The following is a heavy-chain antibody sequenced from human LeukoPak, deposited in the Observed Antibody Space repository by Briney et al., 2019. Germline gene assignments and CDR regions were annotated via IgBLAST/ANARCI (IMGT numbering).Heavy chain of an antibody. D-gene: IGHD5-18*01. CDR1: GYTFTGYY. CDR3: ASQRGYRRYYFDY. V-gene: IGHV1-2*02. J-gene: IGHJ4*02. CDR2: INPNSGGT. Sequence: ASVKVSCKASGYTFTGYYIHWVRQAPGQGLEWMGWINPNSGGTNFAQKFQDRVTVTRDTSISTAYMKLSRLRSDDTAVYYCASQRGYRRYYFDYWGQGTLVTVSS.